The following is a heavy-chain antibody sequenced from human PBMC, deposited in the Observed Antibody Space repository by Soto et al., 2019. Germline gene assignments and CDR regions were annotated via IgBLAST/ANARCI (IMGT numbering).Heavy chain of an antibody. CDR2: IDPSDSYT. J-gene: IGHJ4*02. Sequence: PGESLKISCKGSGYSFTSYRISWVRQMPGKGLEWMGRIDPSDSYTNYSPSFQGHVTISADKSISTAYLQWSSLKASDTAMYYCARQGSYFDWLLHLALDYWGQGTLVTVSS. D-gene: IGHD3-9*01. CDR3: ARQGSYFDWLLHLALDY. CDR1: GYSFTSYR. V-gene: IGHV5-10-1*01.